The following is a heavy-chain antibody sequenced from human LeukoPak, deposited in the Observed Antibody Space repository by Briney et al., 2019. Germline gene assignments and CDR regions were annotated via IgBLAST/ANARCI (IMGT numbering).Heavy chain of an antibody. D-gene: IGHD5-12*01. Sequence: GRSLRLSCAASGFTFSDYGMHWVSQAPGKGLEWVAVIWNDGINKYYADSVKGRFTISRDNSKNTLYLQMNRLRGEDTAVYYCATDSGHTGYHYAFDIWGQGTMVTVSS. V-gene: IGHV3-33*01. CDR3: ATDSGHTGYHYAFDI. CDR1: GFTFSDYG. J-gene: IGHJ3*02. CDR2: IWNDGINK.